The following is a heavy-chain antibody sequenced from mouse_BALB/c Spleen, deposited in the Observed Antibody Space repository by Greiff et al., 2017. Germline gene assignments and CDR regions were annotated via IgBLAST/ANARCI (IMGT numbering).Heavy chain of an antibody. D-gene: IGHD3-1*01. Sequence: EVKLVESGGGLVKPGGSLKLSCAASGFTFSSYAMSWVRQTPEKRLEWVATISSGGSYTYYPDSVKGRFTISRDNAKNTLYLQMSSLRSEDTAMYYCARHHSGSLMDYWGQGTSVTVSS. J-gene: IGHJ4*01. CDR2: ISSGGSYT. CDR1: GFTFSSYA. CDR3: ARHHSGSLMDY. V-gene: IGHV5-9-3*01.